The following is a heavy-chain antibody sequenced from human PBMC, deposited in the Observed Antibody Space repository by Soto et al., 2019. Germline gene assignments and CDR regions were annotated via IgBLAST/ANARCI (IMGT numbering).Heavy chain of an antibody. CDR1: GYTFTSYG. CDR2: ISAYNGNT. J-gene: IGHJ6*02. CDR3: ARRGFYAHYYYYYGMDV. V-gene: IGHV1-18*04. Sequence: ASVKVSCKASGYTFTSYGISWVRQAPGQGLEWMGWISAYNGNTNYAQKLQGRVTMTTDTSTSTAYMELRSLRSDDTALYYCARRGFYAHYYYYYGMDVWGQGTTVTVSS. D-gene: IGHD2-2*01.